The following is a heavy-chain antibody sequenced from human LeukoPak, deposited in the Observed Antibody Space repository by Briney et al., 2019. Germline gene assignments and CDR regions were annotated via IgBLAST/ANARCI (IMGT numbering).Heavy chain of an antibody. Sequence: SETLSLTCTASGGSISSYYWSWIRQPPGKGLEWIGYTYYSGSTNYNPSLKSRVTISVDTSKNQFSLKLSSVTAADTAVYYCARERRAVAGTFDYWGQGTLVTVSS. D-gene: IGHD6-19*01. J-gene: IGHJ4*02. CDR3: ARERRAVAGTFDY. V-gene: IGHV4-59*01. CDR2: TYYSGST. CDR1: GGSISSYY.